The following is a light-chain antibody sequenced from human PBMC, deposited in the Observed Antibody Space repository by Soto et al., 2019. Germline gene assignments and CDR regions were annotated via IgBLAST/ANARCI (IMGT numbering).Light chain of an antibody. CDR2: AAS. Sequence: DIQMSKSPSSLAASVGDRVTITCRASQSISSYLNWYQQKPGKAPKLLIYAASSLQSGVPSRFSGSGSGTDFTLTISSLQPEDFATYYCQQSYSTPTFGQVARLEIK. CDR3: QQSYSTPT. J-gene: IGKJ5*01. V-gene: IGKV1-39*01. CDR1: QSISSY.